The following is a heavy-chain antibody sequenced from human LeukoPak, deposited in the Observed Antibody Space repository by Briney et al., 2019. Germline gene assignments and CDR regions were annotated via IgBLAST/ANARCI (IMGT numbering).Heavy chain of an antibody. J-gene: IGHJ4*02. CDR3: ARQGDSSGYSFDY. CDR1: GGSISSYY. Sequence: SETLSLTCTVSGGSISSYYWSWIRQPPGKGLEWIGYIYYSGSTNYSPSLKSRVTISVDTSKNQFSLKLSSVTAADTAVYYCARQGDSSGYSFDYWGQGTLVTVS. V-gene: IGHV4-59*08. D-gene: IGHD3-22*01. CDR2: IYYSGST.